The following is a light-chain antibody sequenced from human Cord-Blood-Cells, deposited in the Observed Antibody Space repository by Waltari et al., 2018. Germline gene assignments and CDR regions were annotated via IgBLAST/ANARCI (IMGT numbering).Light chain of an antibody. J-gene: IGLJ1*01. V-gene: IGLV2-14*01. CDR1: SSDAGGYNY. CDR3: SSYTSSSTLYV. Sequence: QSALTQPAYVSGSSGQPIPISCTATSSDAGGYNYVSWYQQHPGKAPKLMIYDVSNRPSGVSNRFSGSKSGNTASLTISGLQAEDEADYYCSSYTSSSTLYVFGTGTKVTVL. CDR2: DVS.